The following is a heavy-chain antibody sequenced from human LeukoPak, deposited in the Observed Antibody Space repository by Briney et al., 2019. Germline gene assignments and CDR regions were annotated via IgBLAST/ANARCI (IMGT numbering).Heavy chain of an antibody. J-gene: IGHJ5*02. Sequence: ASVKVSCKASGYTFTSYAISWVRQAPGQGLEWMGWISVYNGHTNYAQKLQDRVTMTTDTATNTAYMELRSLRSDDTAVYHCARFCSGGGCYHNWFDPWGQGTLVTVSS. CDR3: ARFCSGGGCYHNWFDP. V-gene: IGHV1-18*01. CDR1: GYTFTSYA. CDR2: ISVYNGHT. D-gene: IGHD2-15*01.